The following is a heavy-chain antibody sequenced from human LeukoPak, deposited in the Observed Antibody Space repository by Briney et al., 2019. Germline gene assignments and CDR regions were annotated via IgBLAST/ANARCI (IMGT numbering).Heavy chain of an antibody. CDR2: TSSSDAAT. V-gene: IGHV3-23*01. CDR1: GFTLSTYA. J-gene: IGHJ4*02. CDR3: AKAPVTSCRGAYCYPFDS. Sequence: GGSLRLSCAASGFTLSTYAMSWVRQTPGKGLEWVAATSSSDAATYHADSVRGRFTISRDNSKNTLYLQMNSLRDEDAAVYFCAKAPVTSCRGAYCYPFDSWGQGTLVTVSS. D-gene: IGHD2-21*01.